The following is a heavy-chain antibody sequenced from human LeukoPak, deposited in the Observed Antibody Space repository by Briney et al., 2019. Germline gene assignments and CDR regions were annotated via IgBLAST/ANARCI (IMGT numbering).Heavy chain of an antibody. D-gene: IGHD2-15*01. CDR1: GGSFSGYY. CDR3: ATGAGSGGGDYYYMDV. J-gene: IGHJ6*03. V-gene: IGHV4-34*01. CDR2: INHSGST. Sequence: SETLSLTCAVYGGSFSGYYWSWIRQPPGKGLEWIGEINHSGSTNYNPSLKSRVTISVDTSKNQFSLKLSSVTAADTAVYYCATGAGSGGGDYYYMDVWGKGTTVTISS.